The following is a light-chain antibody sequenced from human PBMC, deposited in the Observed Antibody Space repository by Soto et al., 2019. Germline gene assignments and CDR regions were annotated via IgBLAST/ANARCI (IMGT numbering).Light chain of an antibody. V-gene: IGKV1-16*01. Sequence: DIQMTQSPSSLSASVGDRVTIICRASQGISNSLAWFQQEPGKAPKSLIYGASNLQSGVPSRFSGSGSGTHFTPTIGRLQPEDFATYYCQQYSSYPLTFGGGTNVEV. CDR2: GAS. CDR1: QGISNS. CDR3: QQYSSYPLT. J-gene: IGKJ4*01.